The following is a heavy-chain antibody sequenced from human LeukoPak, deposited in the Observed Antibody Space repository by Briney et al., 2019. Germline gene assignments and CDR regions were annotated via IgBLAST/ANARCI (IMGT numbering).Heavy chain of an antibody. CDR2: ISGSGGST. Sequence: QTGGSLRLSCAASGFTFSSYAMSWVRQAPGKGLEWVSAISGSGGSTYYADSVKGRITISRDNSKNTLYLQMTGLRAEDTAVYYCPNLLYSSAGTDYFDYGPQGTVVSVLS. CDR1: GFTFSSYA. J-gene: IGHJ4*02. V-gene: IGHV3-23*01. D-gene: IGHD1-1*01. CDR3: PNLLYSSAGTDYFDY.